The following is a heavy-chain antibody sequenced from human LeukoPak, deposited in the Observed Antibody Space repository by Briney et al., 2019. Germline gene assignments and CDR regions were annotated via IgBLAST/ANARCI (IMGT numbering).Heavy chain of an antibody. CDR3: VRDYENLTGSKTRFHY. V-gene: IGHV3-21*01. Sequence: GGSLRLSCDASEFIFSDYDMNWVRQAPGKGLEWVSCISSSSSYINYANSVKGRFTISRDNAKNSLYLQMNSLRAEDTAVYYCVRDYENLTGSKTRFHYWGQGTLVTVSS. CDR1: EFIFSDYD. D-gene: IGHD3-9*01. J-gene: IGHJ4*02. CDR2: ISSSSSYI.